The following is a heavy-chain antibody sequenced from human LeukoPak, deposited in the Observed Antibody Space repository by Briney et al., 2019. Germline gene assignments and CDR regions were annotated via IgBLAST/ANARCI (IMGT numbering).Heavy chain of an antibody. Sequence: PGGSLRLSCAASGFTFSSYAMSWVRQAPGKGLEWVSAISGSGGSTYYADSVKGRSTISRDNPKNTLYLKMNSVRAEDTAVYYCEKVMRGLLANAFDIWGQGTMVTVSS. J-gene: IGHJ3*02. D-gene: IGHD1-26*01. V-gene: IGHV3-23*01. CDR1: GFTFSSYA. CDR3: EKVMRGLLANAFDI. CDR2: ISGSGGST.